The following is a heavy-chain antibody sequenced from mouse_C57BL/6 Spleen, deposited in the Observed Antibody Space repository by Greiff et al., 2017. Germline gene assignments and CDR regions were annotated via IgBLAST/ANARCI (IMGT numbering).Heavy chain of an antibody. J-gene: IGHJ4*01. D-gene: IGHD2-4*01. CDR1: GYTFTSYW. Sequence: QVQLQQPGAELVKPGASVKLSCKASGYTFTSYWMQWVKQRPGQGLEWIGEIDPSDSYTNYNQKFKGKATLTVDTSSSTAYMQLSSLTSEDSAVYYCASRDYDRAMDDWGQGTSVTVSS. CDR2: IDPSDSYT. CDR3: ASRDYDRAMDD. V-gene: IGHV1-50*01.